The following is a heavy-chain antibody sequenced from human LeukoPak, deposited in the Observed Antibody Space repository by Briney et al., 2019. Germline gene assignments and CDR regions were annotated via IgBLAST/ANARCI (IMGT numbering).Heavy chain of an antibody. CDR2: ISYDGSNK. J-gene: IGHJ6*02. D-gene: IGHD3-10*01. CDR3: ARDSTMLDYCYGMDV. V-gene: IGHV3-30-3*01. CDR1: GFTFSSYA. Sequence: GRSLRLSCAASGFTFSSYAMHWVRQAPGKGLEWVAVISYDGSNKYYADSVKGRFTISRDNSKNTLYLQMNSLRAEDTAVYYCARDSTMLDYCYGMDVWGQGTTVTVSS.